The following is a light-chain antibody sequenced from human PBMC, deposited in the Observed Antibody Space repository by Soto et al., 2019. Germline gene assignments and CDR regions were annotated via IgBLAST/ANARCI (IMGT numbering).Light chain of an antibody. J-gene: IGKJ1*01. CDR2: DAF. V-gene: IGKV1-5*01. CDR1: QSIGNW. CDR3: QQYNSYSST. Sequence: DIQMTQSPSTLSASVGDRVTITCRASQSIGNWLAWYQQKPGKAPKLLIYDAFSLESGVPSRFSGSGSGTEFTLTISSLQPDDFATYYCQQYNSYSSTFGHGTKVEVK.